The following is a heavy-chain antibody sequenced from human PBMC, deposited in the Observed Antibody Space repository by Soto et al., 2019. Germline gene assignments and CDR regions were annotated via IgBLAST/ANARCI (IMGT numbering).Heavy chain of an antibody. CDR2: ISYDGSNK. CDR3: AKEVAGELDYYYYGMDV. D-gene: IGHD6-6*01. CDR1: GFTFSSYG. Sequence: QVQLVESGGGVVQPGRSLRLSCAASGFTFSSYGMHWVRQTPGKGLEWVAVISYDGSNKDYADSVKGRFTISRDKSKNTLFLKMNSLRVEDTAVYYCAKEVAGELDYYYYGMDVWGQGTTVTVSS. V-gene: IGHV3-30*18. J-gene: IGHJ6*02.